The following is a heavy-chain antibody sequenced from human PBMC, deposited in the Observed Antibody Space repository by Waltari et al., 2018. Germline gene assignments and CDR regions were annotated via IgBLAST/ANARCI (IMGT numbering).Heavy chain of an antibody. CDR3: ARSLADSTYLHYYYGMDF. D-gene: IGHD4-4*01. J-gene: IGHJ6*02. CDR2: VNPNNGGT. Sequence: QVQLVQSGAEVKKPGASVKVSCKTSGYTFTGYYMHWVRQAPGQGLEWMGWVNPNNGGTKYEQKFQGRVTMTRDTSISTAYMDLSRLRSDDTALYYCARSLADSTYLHYYYGMDFWGQGTTVTVSS. V-gene: IGHV1-2*02. CDR1: GYTFTGYY.